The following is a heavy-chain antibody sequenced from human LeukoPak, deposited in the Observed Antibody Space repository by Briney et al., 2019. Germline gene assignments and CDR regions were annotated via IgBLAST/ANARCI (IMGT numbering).Heavy chain of an antibody. CDR3: ASHERWLQNPNDWYFDL. V-gene: IGHV4-59*01. Sequence: SSETLSLTCTVSGGSISSYYWSWIRQPPGKGLEWIGYIYYSGSTNYNPSLKSRVTISVDTSKNQFSLKLSSVTAADTAVYYCASHERWLQNPNDWYFDLWGRGTLVTVSS. CDR2: IYYSGST. J-gene: IGHJ2*01. D-gene: IGHD5-24*01. CDR1: GGSISSYY.